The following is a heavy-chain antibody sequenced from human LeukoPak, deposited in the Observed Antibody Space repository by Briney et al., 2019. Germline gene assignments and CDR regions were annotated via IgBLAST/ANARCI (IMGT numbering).Heavy chain of an antibody. V-gene: IGHV3-15*01. D-gene: IGHD2-15*01. Sequence: PGGSLRLSCAASGFTFSNAWMSWVRQAPGKGLEWVGRIKSKTDGGTTDYAAPVKGRFTISRDDSKNTLYLQMNSLKTEDTAVYYCTTDHPDCSGGSCYSNWFDPWGQGTLVTVSS. CDR3: TTDHPDCSGGSCYSNWFDP. CDR1: GFTFSNAW. J-gene: IGHJ5*02. CDR2: IKSKTDGGTT.